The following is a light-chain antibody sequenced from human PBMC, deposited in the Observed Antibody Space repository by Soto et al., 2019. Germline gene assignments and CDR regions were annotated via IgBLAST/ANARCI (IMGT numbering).Light chain of an antibody. CDR1: QSVSSN. Sequence: ETVMTQSPATLSVSPGERATLSCRASQSVSSNLAWYQQKPGQAPRLLIYGASTRATGIPVRFSGSGSGTEFTLTISSLQSEDFAVYYCQQYNNWPKTFGQGTKVEIK. CDR2: GAS. CDR3: QQYNNWPKT. V-gene: IGKV3-15*01. J-gene: IGKJ1*01.